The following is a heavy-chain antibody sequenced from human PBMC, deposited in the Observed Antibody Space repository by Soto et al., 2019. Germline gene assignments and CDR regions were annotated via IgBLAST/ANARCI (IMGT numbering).Heavy chain of an antibody. CDR1: DASIPIYY. D-gene: IGHD3-10*01. Sequence: SATLSLTCPILDASIPIYYRTRLRKSQGVVLEWIGYIYYTGNTKYNPSLQSRVTMSVDSAKNQFSLNLRSVTAADTGVYYCARDHRGRGLWFGEIVGGDYGLDVWGRGTTVS. V-gene: IGHV4-59*01. CDR2: IYYTGNT. CDR3: ARDHRGRGLWFGEIVGGDYGLDV. J-gene: IGHJ6*02.